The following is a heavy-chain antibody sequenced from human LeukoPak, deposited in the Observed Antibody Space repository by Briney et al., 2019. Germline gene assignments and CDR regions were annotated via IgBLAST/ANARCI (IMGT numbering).Heavy chain of an antibody. V-gene: IGHV3-49*03. J-gene: IGHJ4*02. CDR1: GFTFGDFA. CDR3: TRDTVYYDSTD. D-gene: IGHD3-9*01. Sequence: GRSLRLSCTASGFTFGDFAMSWFRQAPGKGLEWVAFIRSKTYRGTTEYATSVKGRFTISRDESKSIAYLQMDSLKTEDTAVYYCTRDTVYYDSTDWGQGTLVTVSS. CDR2: IRSKTYRGTT.